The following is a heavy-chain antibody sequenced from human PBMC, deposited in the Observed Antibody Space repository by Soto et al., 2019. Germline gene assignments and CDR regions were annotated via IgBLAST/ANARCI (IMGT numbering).Heavy chain of an antibody. CDR2: IIPIFGTA. J-gene: IGHJ6*02. CDR1: GGTFSSYA. CDR3: ATSKAYHPGSSWHPKYYYYGMDV. D-gene: IGHD6-13*01. Sequence: ASVKVSCKASGGTFSSYAISWVRQAPGQGLEWMGGIIPIFGTANYAQKFQGRVTITADESTSTAYMELSSLRSEDTAVYYCATSKAYHPGSSWHPKYYYYGMDVWGQGTTVTVSS. V-gene: IGHV1-69*13.